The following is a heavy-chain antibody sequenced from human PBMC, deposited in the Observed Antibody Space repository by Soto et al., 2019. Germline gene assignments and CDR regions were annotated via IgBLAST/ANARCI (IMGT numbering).Heavy chain of an antibody. CDR1: GFTFSSYG. J-gene: IGHJ4*02. Sequence: PGGSLRLSCAASGFTFSSYGMHWVRQAPGKGLEWVAVISYDGSNKYYADSVKGRFTISRDNSKNTLYLQMNSLRAEDTAVYYCAKVYFPGDPYYFDYWGQGTLVTVSS. CDR3: AKVYFPGDPYYFDY. CDR2: ISYDGSNK. V-gene: IGHV3-30*18. D-gene: IGHD3-9*01.